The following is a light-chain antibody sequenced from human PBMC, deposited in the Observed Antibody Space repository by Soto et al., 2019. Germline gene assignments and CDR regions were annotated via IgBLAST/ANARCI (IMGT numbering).Light chain of an antibody. CDR1: RGITAG. J-gene: IGKJ4*01. CDR3: QQANSFPLA. CDR2: AAS. V-gene: IGKV1-12*01. Sequence: DIQMTQSPFSWSHSVGARVTITCGGIRGITAGLAWYQQKPGKAPNLLIYAASSLQSGVPSRFSGGGSGTDFTLTISSLQPEDSATYYCQQANSFPLAFGGGTKVEIK.